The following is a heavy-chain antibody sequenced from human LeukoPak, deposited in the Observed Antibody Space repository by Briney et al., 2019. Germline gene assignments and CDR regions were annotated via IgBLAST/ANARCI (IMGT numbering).Heavy chain of an antibody. Sequence: PSETLSLTCSVSSGSITSSNYYWGWIRRPPGKGLECIGSISYTGSTYYNPSLKSRVTISVDTSKNQFSLKLSSVTAADTAVYYCARADSFGGFFFDSWGQGTLVAVSS. CDR1: SGSITSSNYY. V-gene: IGHV4-39*01. J-gene: IGHJ4*02. CDR3: ARADSFGGFFFDS. D-gene: IGHD3-10*01. CDR2: ISYTGST.